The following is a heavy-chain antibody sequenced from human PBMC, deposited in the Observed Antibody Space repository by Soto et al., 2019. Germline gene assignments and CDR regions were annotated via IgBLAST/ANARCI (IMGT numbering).Heavy chain of an antibody. J-gene: IGHJ5*02. CDR2: IYHSGST. V-gene: IGHV4-4*02. D-gene: IGHD6-19*01. CDR3: ARDASLRGWYEWSWFDP. CDR1: GGSISSSNW. Sequence: PSETLSLTCAVSGGSISSSNWWSWVRQPPGKGLEWIGEIYHSGSTNYNPSLKSRVTISVDKSKNQFSLKLSSVTAADTAVYYCARDASLRGWYEWSWFDPWGQGTLVTVSS.